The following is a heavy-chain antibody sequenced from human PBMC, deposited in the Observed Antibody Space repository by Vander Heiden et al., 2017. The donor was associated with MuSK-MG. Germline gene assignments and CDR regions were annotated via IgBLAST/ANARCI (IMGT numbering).Heavy chain of an antibody. CDR1: GGSISRSSHY. CDR3: ARQWELIAFDI. D-gene: IGHD1-26*01. Sequence: QLQLQESGPGLVKPSEPLSLTCIVSGGSISRSSHYWGWIRQPPGKGLEWIGSIYYSGSTYNNPSLESGVTISVDTSKNQFSLKLTSVTAADTAVYYCARQWELIAFDIWGQGTMVTVSS. CDR2: IYYSGST. J-gene: IGHJ3*02. V-gene: IGHV4-39*01.